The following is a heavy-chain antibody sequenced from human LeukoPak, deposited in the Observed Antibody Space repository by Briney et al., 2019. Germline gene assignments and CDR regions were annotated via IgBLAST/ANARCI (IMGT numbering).Heavy chain of an antibody. D-gene: IGHD5-24*01. J-gene: IGHJ4*02. V-gene: IGHV3-23*01. Sequence: PGGSLRLSCAASGFTFSIHAMSWVRQAPGKGLEWVAAISGSGGTTYYADSMRGRFSISRDNSKSMLYLEMSSLRADDTAVYYCAKVAARRDYEAYFEYWGQGTQVTVSS. CDR3: AKVAARRDYEAYFEY. CDR1: GFTFSIHA. CDR2: ISGSGGTT.